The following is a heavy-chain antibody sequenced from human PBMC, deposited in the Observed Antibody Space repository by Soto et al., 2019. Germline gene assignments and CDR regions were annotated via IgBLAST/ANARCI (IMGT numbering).Heavy chain of an antibody. Sequence: ASVKVSCKAAGYTFTSYYMHWVRQAPGQGLEWMGIINPSGGSTSYAQKFQGRVTMTRDTSTSTVYMELSSLRSEDTALYYCAKEISAWSAGSFDIWGQGTLVTVPS. V-gene: IGHV1-46*01. D-gene: IGHD2-15*01. CDR3: AKEISAWSAGSFDI. CDR2: INPSGGST. J-gene: IGHJ3*02. CDR1: GYTFTSYY.